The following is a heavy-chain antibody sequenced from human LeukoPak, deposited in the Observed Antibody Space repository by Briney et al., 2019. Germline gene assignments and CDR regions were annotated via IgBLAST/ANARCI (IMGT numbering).Heavy chain of an antibody. CDR3: ARDYGGNGDAFDI. J-gene: IGHJ3*02. Sequence: SETLSLTCTVSGGSISSYYWSWIRQPPGKGLEWIGYIYYSGSTNYNPSLKSRVTISVDTSKNQFSLKLSSVTAADTAVYYCARDYGGNGDAFDIWGQGTMVTVSS. CDR2: IYYSGST. CDR1: GGSISSYY. D-gene: IGHD4-23*01. V-gene: IGHV4-59*01.